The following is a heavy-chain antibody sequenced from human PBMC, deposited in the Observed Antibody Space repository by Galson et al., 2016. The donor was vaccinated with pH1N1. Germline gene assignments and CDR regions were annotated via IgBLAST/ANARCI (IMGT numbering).Heavy chain of an antibody. V-gene: IGHV4-39*01. Sequence: TFSNYWMTWVRQAPGKGLEWIGSVYYSGITYYNPSLKSRVTISVDTSKKQFSLKLSSVTAADTAVYYCARHFHGDYALDWGQGTLVTVSS. CDR3: ARHFHGDYALD. CDR2: VYYSGIT. CDR1: TFSNYW. D-gene: IGHD4-17*01. J-gene: IGHJ4*02.